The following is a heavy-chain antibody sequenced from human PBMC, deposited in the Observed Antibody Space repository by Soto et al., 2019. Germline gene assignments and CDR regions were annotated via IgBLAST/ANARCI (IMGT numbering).Heavy chain of an antibody. Sequence: PSETLSLTCTVSGGSISSSSYYWGWIRQPPGKGLEWIGSIYYSGSTYYNPSLKSRVTISVDTSKNQFSLKLSSVTAADTAVYYCARLQGLYDSSGYYGVRAFAIWGKGTMVTVSS. CDR2: IYYSGST. V-gene: IGHV4-39*01. CDR1: GGSISSSSYY. D-gene: IGHD3-22*01. CDR3: ARLQGLYDSSGYYGVRAFAI. J-gene: IGHJ3*02.